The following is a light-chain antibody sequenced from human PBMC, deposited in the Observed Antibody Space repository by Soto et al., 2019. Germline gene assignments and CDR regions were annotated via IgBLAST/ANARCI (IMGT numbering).Light chain of an antibody. CDR3: QQRSDSPPLT. CDR1: QSVFGY. Sequence: EVVLTQSPATLSLSPGDRATLSCRASQSVFGYLAWYQHKPGQAPRLLIYDAYRRATGVPARFSGSGSETDFTLIISSLEPEDFAVYYCQQRSDSPPLTFGGGTKVDNK. CDR2: DAY. V-gene: IGKV3-11*01. J-gene: IGKJ4*01.